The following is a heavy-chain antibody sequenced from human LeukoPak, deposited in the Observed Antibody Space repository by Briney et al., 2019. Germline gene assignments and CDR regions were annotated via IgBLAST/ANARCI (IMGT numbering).Heavy chain of an antibody. CDR1: GFTFSSNY. Sequence: GGSLRLSCAASGFTFSSNYMSWVRQAPGKGLEWVSVIYSGGSTYYADSVKGRFTISRDNSKNTLYLQMNSLRAEDTAVYYCARVSARLSAFDIWGQGTMVTVSS. D-gene: IGHD6-6*01. CDR3: ARVSARLSAFDI. V-gene: IGHV3-66*01. J-gene: IGHJ3*02. CDR2: IYSGGST.